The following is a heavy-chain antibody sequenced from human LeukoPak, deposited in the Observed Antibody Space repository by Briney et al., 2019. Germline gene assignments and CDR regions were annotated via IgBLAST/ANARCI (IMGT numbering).Heavy chain of an antibody. CDR3: AKLASDSSGWFHFDY. CDR1: GFTVRSNY. D-gene: IGHD6-19*01. V-gene: IGHV3-53*01. CDR2: ISSASNT. Sequence: PGGSLRLSCAASGFTVRSNYIGWVRQAPGKGLEWVSIISSASNTDYADSVKGRFTSSRDNFRNTLYLQMNSLTADDTAVYYCAKLASDSSGWFHFDYWGQGTLVHVCS. J-gene: IGHJ4*02.